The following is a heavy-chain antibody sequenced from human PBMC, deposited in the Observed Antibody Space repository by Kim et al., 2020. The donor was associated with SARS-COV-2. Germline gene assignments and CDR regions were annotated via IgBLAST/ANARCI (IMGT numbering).Heavy chain of an antibody. V-gene: IGHV4-61*01. Sequence: SETLSLTCIVSGASVSSGSHYWSWIRQPPGKGLEYIGYVHYSGNANYNSNYNPSLMSRVIMSIDTSKNQFSLELRSVTAADTALYYCARDPHGGWDDYWG. J-gene: IGHJ4*01. CDR2: VHYSGNANYNS. D-gene: IGHD1-26*01. CDR3: ARDPHGGWDDY. CDR1: GASVSSGSHY.